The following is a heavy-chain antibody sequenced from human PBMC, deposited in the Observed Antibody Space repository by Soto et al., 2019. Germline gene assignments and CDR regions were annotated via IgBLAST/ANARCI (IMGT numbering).Heavy chain of an antibody. CDR2: IYHSGST. V-gene: IGHV4-4*02. CDR3: ARSAEQQLVRGDYFDY. J-gene: IGHJ4*02. Sequence: QVQLPASGPGLVKPSGTLSLTCAVSGGSISSSNWWSWVRQPPGKGLEWIGEIYHSGSTNYTPSLENRVTIAVDKSKNQFSLKLSSVTAADTAVYYCARSAEQQLVRGDYFDYWGQGTLVTVSS. D-gene: IGHD6-13*01. CDR1: GGSISSSNW.